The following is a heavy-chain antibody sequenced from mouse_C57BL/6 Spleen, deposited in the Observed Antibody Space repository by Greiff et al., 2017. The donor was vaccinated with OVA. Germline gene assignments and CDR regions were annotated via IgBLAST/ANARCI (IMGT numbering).Heavy chain of an antibody. V-gene: IGHV3-6*01. Sequence: EVKLMESGPGLVKPSQSLSLTCSVTGYSITSGYYWNWIRQFPGNKLEWMGYISYDGSNNYNPSLKNRISITRDTSKNQFFLKLNSVTTEDTATYYCAYGSSYNLDYWGQGTTLTVSS. CDR3: AYGSSYNLDY. J-gene: IGHJ2*01. CDR1: GYSITSGYY. CDR2: ISYDGSN. D-gene: IGHD1-1*01.